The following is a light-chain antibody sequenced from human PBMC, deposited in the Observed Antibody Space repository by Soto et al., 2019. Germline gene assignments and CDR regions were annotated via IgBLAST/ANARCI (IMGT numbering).Light chain of an antibody. CDR2: GSS. CDR1: QDVSHF. J-gene: IGKJ1*01. V-gene: IGKV1-27*01. CDR3: LSYSKDVPGT. Sequence: DIQMTQSPSSLSASVGDRVTFTCRASQDVSHFLAWYQHRPGKVPQLLIYGSSTLQSGVPSRFSGSGSGTAFALTISSLQPEDVATYYCLSYSKDVPGTFGQGTKVEI.